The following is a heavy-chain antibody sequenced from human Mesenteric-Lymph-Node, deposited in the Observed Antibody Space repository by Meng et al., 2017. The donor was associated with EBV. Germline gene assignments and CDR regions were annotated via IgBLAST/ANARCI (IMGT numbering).Heavy chain of an antibody. V-gene: IGHV4-4*02. CDR1: AGSISSGNW. J-gene: IGHJ4*02. CDR3: AREGEVGYYESSGYYY. D-gene: IGHD3-22*01. Sequence: QVQLQESGPGLVKPSGTLALTCAVYAGSISSGNWWTWVRQPPGKGLEWIGEIHHSGSTNYNPSLQSRVTILLDKSKNQFSLNLTSVTAADTAVYYCAREGEVGYYESSGYYYWGQGTLVTVSS. CDR2: IHHSGST.